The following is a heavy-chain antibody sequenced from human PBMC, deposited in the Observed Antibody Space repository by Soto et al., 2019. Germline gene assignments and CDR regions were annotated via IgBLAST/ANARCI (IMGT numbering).Heavy chain of an antibody. Sequence: EVHLVESGGGLAKPGGSLRLSCVGSGFSFSSYTMTWVRQAPGMGLEYLASISKSSSLTFYADSVRGRFIISRDNARDSLFLQMYSLRAEDTAVYYWVRGDDRVDWGQGTLVTVSS. CDR1: GFSFSSYT. J-gene: IGHJ4*02. D-gene: IGHD1-1*01. CDR2: ISKSSSLT. V-gene: IGHV3-21*01. CDR3: VRGDDRVD.